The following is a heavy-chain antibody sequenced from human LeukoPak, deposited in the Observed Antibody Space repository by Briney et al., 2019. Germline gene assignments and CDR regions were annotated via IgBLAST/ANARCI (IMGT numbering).Heavy chain of an antibody. CDR2: ISSSSSTI. J-gene: IGHJ4*02. CDR1: GFTFSSYS. CDR3: AKDIYDILTSRIDY. Sequence: GGSLRLSCAASGFTFSSYSMNWVRQVPGKGLEWVSYISSSSSTIYYADSVKGRFTISRDNSKNTLYLQMNSLRAEDTALYYCAKDIYDILTSRIDYWGQGTLVTVSS. V-gene: IGHV3-48*01. D-gene: IGHD3-9*01.